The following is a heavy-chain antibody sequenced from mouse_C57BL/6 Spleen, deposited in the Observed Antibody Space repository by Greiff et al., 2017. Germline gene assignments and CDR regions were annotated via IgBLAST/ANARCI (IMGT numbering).Heavy chain of an antibody. D-gene: IGHD2-3*01. CDR2: IYPGDGDT. CDR1: GYAFSSSW. V-gene: IGHV1-82*01. Sequence: VQLQESGPELVKPGASVKISCKASGYAFSSSWMNWVKQRPGKGLEWIGRIYPGDGDTNYNGKFKGKATLTADKSSSTAYMQLSSLTSEDSAVYFCARGDYDGYPAYWGQGTLVTVSA. J-gene: IGHJ3*01. CDR3: ARGDYDGYPAY.